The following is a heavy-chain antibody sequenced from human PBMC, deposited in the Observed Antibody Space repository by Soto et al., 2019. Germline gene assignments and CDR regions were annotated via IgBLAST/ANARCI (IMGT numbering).Heavy chain of an antibody. CDR1: GFTFSSHW. V-gene: IGHV3-7*04. CDR3: TRVHMLAVPAASPWFDP. Sequence: PGGSLRLSCAASGFTFSSHWMSWFHRAAGKGLEWVANIKTDGSEKYYADSVKGRFTVSRDNTQNSVFLQMNSLRAEDTAVYYCTRVHMLAVPAASPWFDPWGQGTRVTAPQ. J-gene: IGHJ5*02. D-gene: IGHD2-2*01. CDR2: IKTDGSEK.